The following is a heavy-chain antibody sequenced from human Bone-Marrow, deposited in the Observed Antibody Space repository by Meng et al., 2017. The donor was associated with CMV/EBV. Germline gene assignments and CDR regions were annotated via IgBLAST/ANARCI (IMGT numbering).Heavy chain of an antibody. Sequence: GGSLRLSCAASGFTFSSYAMHWVRQAPGKGLEWVSYISSSGSTIYYADSVKGRFTISRDNAKNSLYLQMNSLRAEDTAVYYCARVRLMWGMDVWGQGTTVTVSS. CDR1: GFTFSSYA. D-gene: IGHD2-8*01. CDR3: ARVRLMWGMDV. J-gene: IGHJ6*02. V-gene: IGHV3-48*03. CDR2: ISSSGSTI.